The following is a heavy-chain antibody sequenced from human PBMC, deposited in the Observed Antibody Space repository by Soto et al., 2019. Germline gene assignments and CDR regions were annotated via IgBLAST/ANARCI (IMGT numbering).Heavy chain of an antibody. CDR2: IYSGGGT. CDR3: ARVEYGYWSSH. Sequence: GGSLRLSCAASGFTVSSNYMSWVRQAPGKGLEWVSVIYSGGGTYYADSVKGRFTISRDNSKNTPYLQMNSLRAEDTAVYYCARVEYGYWSSHWGQGTLVTVSS. CDR1: GFTVSSNY. V-gene: IGHV3-53*01. J-gene: IGHJ4*02. D-gene: IGHD5-18*01.